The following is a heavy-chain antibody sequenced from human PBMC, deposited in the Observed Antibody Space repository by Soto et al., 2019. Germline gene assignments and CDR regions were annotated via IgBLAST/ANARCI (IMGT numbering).Heavy chain of an antibody. V-gene: IGHV3-7*03. CDR3: ARDSGAAKG. D-gene: IGHD2-15*01. CDR2: INQDGSEK. CDR1: GFTFSSYV. Sequence: PGGSLRLSCAASGFTFSSYVMSWVRQAPGQGLEWVANINQDGSEKYYVGSVKGRFTISRDNAKNSVYLQMNSLRAEDTAVYYCARDSGAAKGWGQGTRVTVSS. J-gene: IGHJ6*02.